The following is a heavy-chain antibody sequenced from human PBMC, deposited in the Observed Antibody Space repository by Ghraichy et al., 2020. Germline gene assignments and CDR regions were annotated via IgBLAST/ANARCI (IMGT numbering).Heavy chain of an antibody. D-gene: IGHD3-16*01. J-gene: IGHJ4*02. Sequence: GESLNISCAASGFTFSSYAMSWVRQAPGKGLEWVSAISGSGGSTYYADSVKGRFTISRDNPKNTRYLQMNSLRAEDTAVYYCLRWDLDYWGQGTLVTVSS. V-gene: IGHV3-23*01. CDR2: ISGSGGST. CDR3: LRWDLDY. CDR1: GFTFSSYA.